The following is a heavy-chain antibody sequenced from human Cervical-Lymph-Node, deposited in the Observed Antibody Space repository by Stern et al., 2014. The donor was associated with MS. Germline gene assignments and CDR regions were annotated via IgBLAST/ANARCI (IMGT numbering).Heavy chain of an antibody. Sequence: QVQLVQSGAELKKPGASVKVSCKTSGYTFNNYDIDWVRQAPGKGLEWMGWMRPSSDTAGYAPKVQGRVTMTRDTSKNTAYMELSGLRPDDTAVYFCARAGYPYGYSRVSRQSLGYWGQGTLVTVSS. V-gene: IGHV1-8*01. CDR3: ARAGYPYGYSRVSRQSLGY. J-gene: IGHJ4*02. D-gene: IGHD5-18*01. CDR2: MRPSSDTA. CDR1: GYTFNNYD.